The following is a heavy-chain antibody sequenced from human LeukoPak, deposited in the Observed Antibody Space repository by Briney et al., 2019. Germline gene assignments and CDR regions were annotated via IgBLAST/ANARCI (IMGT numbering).Heavy chain of an antibody. CDR2: IKQDGSEK. Sequence: GGSLRLSCAASGLSFSSFAMSWVRQGPARGLEWVANIKQDGSEKYYVDSVKGRFTISRDNAKNSLYLQMNSLRAEDTAVYYCARDRPPYSAIWSGYYGYWGQGTLVTVSS. CDR3: ARDRPPYSAIWSGYYGY. CDR1: GLSFSSFA. J-gene: IGHJ4*02. V-gene: IGHV3-7*01. D-gene: IGHD3-3*01.